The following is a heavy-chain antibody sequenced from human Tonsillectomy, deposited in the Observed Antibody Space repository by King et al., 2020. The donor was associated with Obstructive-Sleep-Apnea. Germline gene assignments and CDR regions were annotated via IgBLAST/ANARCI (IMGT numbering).Heavy chain of an antibody. Sequence: PLQESGPGLVKPSGTLSLTCAVSGGSISSSNWWSWVRQPPGTGLEWIGEIYHSGSTNYNPSLKSRVTISVDKSKNQFSLKLSSVTAADTAVYYCARGEEPLPSYYFDYWGQGTLVTVSS. V-gene: IGHV4-4*02. J-gene: IGHJ4*02. D-gene: IGHD1-26*01. CDR3: ARGEEPLPSYYFDY. CDR1: GGSISSSNW. CDR2: IYHSGST.